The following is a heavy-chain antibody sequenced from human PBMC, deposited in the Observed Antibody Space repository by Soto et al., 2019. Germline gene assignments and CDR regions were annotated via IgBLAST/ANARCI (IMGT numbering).Heavy chain of an antibody. CDR1: GDSIRNYY. V-gene: IGHV4-4*07. J-gene: IGHJ5*02. Sequence: PSETLSLTCSVSGDSIRNYYWTWVRQPAGKGLEWVGRIYSSGSSNFNPSLKSRLSMSVDTSKNQFSLNLKSVTAADTALYYCVREYSGFEGNWFDPWGQGTLVTVSS. CDR2: IYSSGSS. CDR3: VREYSGFEGNWFDP. D-gene: IGHD5-12*01.